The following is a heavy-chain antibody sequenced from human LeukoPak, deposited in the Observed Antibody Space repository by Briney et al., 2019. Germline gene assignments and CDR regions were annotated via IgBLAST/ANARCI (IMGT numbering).Heavy chain of an antibody. V-gene: IGHV4-59*01. D-gene: IGHD4-17*01. CDR1: GGSISSYY. CDR3: ARVTSRPGAYGDHFDY. Sequence: SEALSLTCTVSGGSISSYYWSWIRQPPGKGLEWIGYIYYSGSTNYSPSLKSRVTISVDTSKNQFSLKLSSVTAADTAVYYCARVTSRPGAYGDHFDYWGQGTLVTVSS. CDR2: IYYSGST. J-gene: IGHJ4*02.